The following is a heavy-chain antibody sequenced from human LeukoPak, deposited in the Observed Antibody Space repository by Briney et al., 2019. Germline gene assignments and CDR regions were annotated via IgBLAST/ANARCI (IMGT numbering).Heavy chain of an antibody. Sequence: ASVNVSCKASGYTFTSYGISWVRQAPGQGLEWMGWISAYNGNTNYAQKLQGRVTITADESTSTAYMELSSPRSEDTAVYYCARGQHPYGVDYWGQGTLVTVSS. CDR2: ISAYNGNT. D-gene: IGHD4-17*01. V-gene: IGHV1-18*01. CDR1: GYTFTSYG. J-gene: IGHJ4*02. CDR3: ARGQHPYGVDY.